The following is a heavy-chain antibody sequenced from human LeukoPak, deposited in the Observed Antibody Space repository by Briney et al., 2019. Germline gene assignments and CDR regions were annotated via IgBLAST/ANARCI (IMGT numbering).Heavy chain of an antibody. J-gene: IGHJ4*02. D-gene: IGHD4-17*01. V-gene: IGHV4-30-2*01. CDR1: GGSISSGGYS. CDR3: ARSFSGDYPDY. CDR2: IYHSGST. Sequence: SQTLSLTCAVSGGSISSGGYSWSWIRQPPGKGLEWIGYIYHSGSTYYNPSLKSRVTISVDRSKNQFSLKLSSVTAADTAVYYCARSFSGDYPDYWGQGTLVTASS.